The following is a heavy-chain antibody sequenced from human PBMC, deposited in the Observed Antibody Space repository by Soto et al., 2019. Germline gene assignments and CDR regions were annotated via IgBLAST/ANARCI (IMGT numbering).Heavy chain of an antibody. CDR1: GFTFSSYA. CDR3: AKATTVNTEGDFDY. V-gene: IGHV3-23*01. D-gene: IGHD4-17*01. Sequence: EVQLLESGGGLQQPGGSLSLSCAASGFTFSSYAMSWVRQAPGKGLEWVSGTSSSGASTYYADSVRGRFTISRDNSKDTLNLQMNSLTAEDTAVYYCAKATTVNTEGDFDYWGQGTLVTVSS. CDR2: TSSSGAST. J-gene: IGHJ4*02.